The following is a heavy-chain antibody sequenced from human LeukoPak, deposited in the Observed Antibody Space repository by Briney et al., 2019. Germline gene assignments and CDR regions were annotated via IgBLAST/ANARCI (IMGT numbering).Heavy chain of an antibody. CDR1: GYSISSGYY. CDR2: IYYSGST. D-gene: IGHD6-6*01. J-gene: IGHJ4*02. Sequence: KASETLSLTCTVSGYSISSGYYWGWIRQPPGKGLEWIGSIYYSGSTYYNPSLKSRVTISVDTSKNQFSLKLSSVTAADTAVYYCARVVGYIAARPPRVCFFDYWGQGTLVTVSS. V-gene: IGHV4-38-2*02. CDR3: ARVVGYIAARPPRVCFFDY.